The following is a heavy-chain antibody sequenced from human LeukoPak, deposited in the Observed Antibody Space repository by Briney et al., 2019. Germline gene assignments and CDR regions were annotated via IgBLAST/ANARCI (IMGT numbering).Heavy chain of an antibody. CDR2: ISYDGSNK. CDR3: ARPPGDY. J-gene: IGHJ4*02. V-gene: IGHV3-30*03. Sequence: PGGSLRLSCAASGFTFSSYGMHWVRQAPGKGLEWVAVISYDGSNKYYADSVKGRFTISRDNAKNSLYLQMNSLRAEDTAVYYCARPPGDYWGQGTLVTVSS. CDR1: GFTFSSYG.